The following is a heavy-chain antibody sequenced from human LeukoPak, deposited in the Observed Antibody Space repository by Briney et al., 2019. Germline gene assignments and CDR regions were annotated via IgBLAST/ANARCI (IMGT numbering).Heavy chain of an antibody. CDR1: GGSISSGGYY. D-gene: IGHD6-13*01. CDR2: IYTSGNT. Sequence: SQTLSLTCTVSGGSISSGGYYWSWIRQPAGKGLEWIGRIYTSGNTNYNPSLKSRATISVDTSKNQFSLKLSSVTAADTAVYYCARIAAAGDYYYYYYMDVWGKGTTVTISS. CDR3: ARIAAAGDYYYYYYMDV. V-gene: IGHV4-61*02. J-gene: IGHJ6*03.